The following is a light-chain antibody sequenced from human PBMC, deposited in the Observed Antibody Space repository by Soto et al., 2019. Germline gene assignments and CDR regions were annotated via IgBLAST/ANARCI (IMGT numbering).Light chain of an antibody. V-gene: IGKV1-39*01. CDR1: QSISSY. J-gene: IGKJ5*01. CDR3: QQSYSTPHT. CDR2: AAS. Sequence: DVQITQSAASLSASVGDRVTITCRASQSISSYLNWYQQKPGKAPKLLIYAASSLQSGVPSRFSGSGSGTDFTLTISSLQPEDFATYYCQQSYSTPHTFGQGTRLEI.